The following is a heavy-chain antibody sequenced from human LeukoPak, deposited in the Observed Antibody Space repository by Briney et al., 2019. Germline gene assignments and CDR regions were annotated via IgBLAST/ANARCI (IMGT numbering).Heavy chain of an antibody. J-gene: IGHJ4*02. CDR3: ARAYSSSWYMGY. Sequence: GGSLRLSCAASGFTFSSYSMNWVRQAPGKGLEWVSSISSSSSYIYYADSVKGRFTISRDNAKNSLYLQMNSLRAEDTAVYYRARAYSSSWYMGYWGQGTLVTVSS. V-gene: IGHV3-21*01. CDR2: ISSSSSYI. D-gene: IGHD6-13*01. CDR1: GFTFSSYS.